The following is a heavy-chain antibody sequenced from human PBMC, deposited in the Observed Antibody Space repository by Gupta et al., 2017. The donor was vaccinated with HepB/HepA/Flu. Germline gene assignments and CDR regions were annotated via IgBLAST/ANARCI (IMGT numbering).Heavy chain of an antibody. CDR1: GGSISSGGYY. CDR3: ARGIITMVRGVIITPQTDAFDI. Sequence: QVQLQESGPGLVKPSQTLSLTCTVSGGSISSGGYYWSWIRQHPGKGLEWIGYIYYSGSTYYNPSLKSRVTISVDTSKNQFSLKLSSVTAADTAVYYCARGIITMVRGVIITPQTDAFDIWGQGTMVTVSS. J-gene: IGHJ3*02. V-gene: IGHV4-31*03. D-gene: IGHD3-10*01. CDR2: IYYSGST.